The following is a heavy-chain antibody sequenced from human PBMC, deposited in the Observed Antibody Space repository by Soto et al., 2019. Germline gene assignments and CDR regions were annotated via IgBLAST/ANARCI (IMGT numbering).Heavy chain of an antibody. CDR2: IYTSGST. V-gene: IGHV4-4*07. D-gene: IGHD4-4*01. Sequence: LSLTCTVSGGSISSYYWSWIRQPAGKGLEWIGRIYTSGSTNYNPSLKSRVTMSLDTSNYQFSLKLSSVTAADTAVYYCARDGDGRMTTNPYYYNGMDVWGPGTTVTVSS. CDR1: GGSISSYY. J-gene: IGHJ6*02. CDR3: ARDGDGRMTTNPYYYNGMDV.